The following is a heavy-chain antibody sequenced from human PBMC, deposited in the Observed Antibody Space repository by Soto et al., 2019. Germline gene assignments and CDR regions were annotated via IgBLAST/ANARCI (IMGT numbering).Heavy chain of an antibody. J-gene: IGHJ6*02. CDR3: ARRPPSYYYGMDV. CDR1: GFTVSSTY. V-gene: IGHV3-66*04. Sequence: GGSLRLSCAASGFTVSSTYMTWVRQAPGEGLDWVSVAYSGGNTYYADSVRGRFTVSRDNSKNILYLQMNSLRADDTAVYYCARRPPSYYYGMDVWGQGTTVTVSS. CDR2: AYSGGNT.